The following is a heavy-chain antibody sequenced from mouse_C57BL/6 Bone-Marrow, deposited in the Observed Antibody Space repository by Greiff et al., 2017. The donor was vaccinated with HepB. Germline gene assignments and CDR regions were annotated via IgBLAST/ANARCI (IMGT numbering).Heavy chain of an antibody. CDR2: IDPETGGT. CDR3: TRGGFITTVVAEGYAMDY. D-gene: IGHD1-1*01. V-gene: IGHV1-15*01. CDR1: GYTFTDYE. Sequence: VQLQQSGAELVRPGASVTLSCKASGYTFTDYEMHWVKQTPVHGLEWIGAIDPETGGTAYNQKFKGKAILTADKSSSTAYMELRSLTSEDSAVYYCTRGGFITTVVAEGYAMDYWGQGTSVTVSS. J-gene: IGHJ4*01.